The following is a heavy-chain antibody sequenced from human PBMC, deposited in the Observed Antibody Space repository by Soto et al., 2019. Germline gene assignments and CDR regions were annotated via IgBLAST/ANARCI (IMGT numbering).Heavy chain of an antibody. V-gene: IGHV4-31*03. Sequence: SETLSLTCTVSGGSISSGGYYWSWIRQHPGKGLEWIGYIYYSGSTYYNPSLKSRVTISVDTSKNQFSLKLSSVTAADTAVYYCARDQGTTVTTRYFDYWGQGTLVTVSS. CDR2: IYYSGST. CDR1: GGSISSGGYY. J-gene: IGHJ4*02. CDR3: ARDQGTTVTTRYFDY. D-gene: IGHD4-17*01.